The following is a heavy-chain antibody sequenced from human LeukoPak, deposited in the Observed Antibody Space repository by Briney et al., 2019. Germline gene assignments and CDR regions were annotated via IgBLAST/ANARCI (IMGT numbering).Heavy chain of an antibody. D-gene: IGHD3-10*01. J-gene: IGHJ4*02. CDR3: ARTNYYTFGY. CDR1: GFTFSSYG. Sequence: PGGSLRLSCAATGFTFSSYGMHWVRQAPGKGLEWVAVISYDGSNKYYADSVKGRFTISRDNAKNSLYLQMNSLRAEDTAVYYCARTNYYTFGYWGQGTLVTVSS. CDR2: ISYDGSNK. V-gene: IGHV3-30*03.